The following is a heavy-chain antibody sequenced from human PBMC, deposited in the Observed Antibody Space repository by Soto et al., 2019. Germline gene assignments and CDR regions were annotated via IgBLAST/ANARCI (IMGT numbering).Heavy chain of an antibody. J-gene: IGHJ4*02. CDR3: ARSHDSSGYSFFDY. V-gene: IGHV1-46*01. CDR1: GYRFTSYH. CDR2: INPSGGST. Sequence: ASVKVSCKASGYRFTSYHVHWVRQAPGQGLEWMGIINPSGGSTKYAQKFQGRVTMTRDTSTGTVYMDLSSLRSEDTAVYYCARSHDSSGYSFFDYWGQGTLVTVSS. D-gene: IGHD3-22*01.